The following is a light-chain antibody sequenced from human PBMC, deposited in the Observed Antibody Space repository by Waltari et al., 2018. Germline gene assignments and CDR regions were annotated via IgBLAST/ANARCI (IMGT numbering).Light chain of an antibody. Sequence: QTVVTQEPSFSVSPGGTVTPHCGLCPCPVPPRHSSSWYRQTPGQAPRTLIYSTNTRSSGVPDRFSGSILGNKAALTITGAQADDESDYYCVLYVGSGIWVFGGGTKLTVL. CDR3: VLYVGSGIWV. J-gene: IGLJ3*02. V-gene: IGLV8-61*01. CDR1: PCPVPPRHS. CDR2: STN.